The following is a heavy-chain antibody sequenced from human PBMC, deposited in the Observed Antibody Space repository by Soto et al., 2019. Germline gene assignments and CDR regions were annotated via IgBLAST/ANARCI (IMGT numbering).Heavy chain of an antibody. Sequence: PSETLSLTCTVSGGSISSYYWSWIRQPPGKGLEWIGYIYYSGSTNYNPSLKSRVTISVDTSKNQFSLKLSSVTAADTAVYYCARVRSSSWYVKYFDYWGQGTLVTVSS. J-gene: IGHJ4*02. V-gene: IGHV4-59*01. CDR2: IYYSGST. D-gene: IGHD6-13*01. CDR1: GGSISSYY. CDR3: ARVRSSSWYVKYFDY.